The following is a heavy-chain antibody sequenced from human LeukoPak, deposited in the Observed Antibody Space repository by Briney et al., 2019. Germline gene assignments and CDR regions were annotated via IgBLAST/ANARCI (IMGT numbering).Heavy chain of an antibody. D-gene: IGHD6-19*01. CDR2: ISSSGSTI. Sequence: GGSLRLSCAASGFTFSDYYMSWIRQAPGKGLEWVSYISSSGSTIYYADSVKGRFTISRDNAKNSLYLDMSSLRAEDTAVYYCAREESGELFTSGWSAYWGQGALVTVSS. V-gene: IGHV3-11*04. CDR3: AREESGELFTSGWSAY. CDR1: GFTFSDYY. J-gene: IGHJ4*02.